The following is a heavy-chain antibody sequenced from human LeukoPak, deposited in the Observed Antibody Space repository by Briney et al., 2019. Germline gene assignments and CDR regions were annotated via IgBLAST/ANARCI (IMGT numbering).Heavy chain of an antibody. J-gene: IGHJ4*02. V-gene: IGHV4-30-2*01. CDR2: IYHNGSS. D-gene: IGHD5-18*01. CDR3: ASRRGYAYGSDY. Sequence: PSQTLSLTCTVSGDSITNDAYYWSWIRQPPGKGLEWIGYIYHNGSSFYNPSLKSRVTISMDRSKNHFSLRVNSLTAADTAVYYCASRRGYAYGSDYWGQGTLVSVSS. CDR1: GDSITNDAYY.